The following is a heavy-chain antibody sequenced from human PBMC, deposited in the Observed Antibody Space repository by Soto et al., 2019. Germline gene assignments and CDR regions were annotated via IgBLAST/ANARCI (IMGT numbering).Heavy chain of an antibody. CDR1: GGSVSGYY. Sequence: QVQLQESGPGLVKPSETLSLSCTVSGGSVSGYYWSWIRQPPGKGLEWIGYIYYSGSTNYNPSLKSRVTISVDTSKNQFSLKLSSVTAADTAVYYCARERVSSSWYNYYAMYVLGQGTTVTVSS. CDR2: IYYSGST. J-gene: IGHJ6*02. V-gene: IGHV4-59*02. CDR3: ARERVSSSWYNYYAMYV. D-gene: IGHD6-13*01.